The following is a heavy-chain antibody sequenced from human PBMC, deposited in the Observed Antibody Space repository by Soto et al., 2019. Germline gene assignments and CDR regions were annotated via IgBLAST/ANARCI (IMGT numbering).Heavy chain of an antibody. CDR1: GFTFSSYA. CDR2: ISGSGGST. CDR3: AKDRGVVVPAAIGAFDI. J-gene: IGHJ3*02. D-gene: IGHD2-2*01. V-gene: IGHV3-23*01. Sequence: VQLLESGGGLVQPGGSLRLSCAASGFTFSSYAMSWVRQAPGKGLEWVSAISGSGGSTYYADSVKGRFTISRDNSKNTMYLQMNSLRAEDTAVYYCAKDRGVVVPAAIGAFDIWGQGTMVTVSS.